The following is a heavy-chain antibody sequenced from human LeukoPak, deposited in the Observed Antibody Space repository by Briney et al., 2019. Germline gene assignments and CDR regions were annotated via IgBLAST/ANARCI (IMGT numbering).Heavy chain of an antibody. CDR1: GSTFRNYG. Sequence: PGGSLRLSCAVSGSTFRNYGMSWVRQAPGKGLEWVSSINNSGGATYYADSVKGRFTISRDNSKNTLYLQMNSLRVEDTAVYYCAKSDTPWGSWYYFDPWGQGTLVTVSS. D-gene: IGHD6-13*01. CDR3: AKSDTPWGSWYYFDP. CDR2: INNSGGAT. J-gene: IGHJ4*02. V-gene: IGHV3-23*01.